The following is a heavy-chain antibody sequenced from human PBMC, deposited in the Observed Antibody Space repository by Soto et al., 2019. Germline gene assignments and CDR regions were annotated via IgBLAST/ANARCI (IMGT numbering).Heavy chain of an antibody. CDR2: INAGNGNT. Sequence: ASVKVSCKASGYTFTSYAMHWVRQAPGQRLEWMGWINAGNGNTKYSQKFQGRVTITRDTSASTAYMELSSLRSEDTAVYYCARGTRDEYYFDYWGQGTLVTVSS. J-gene: IGHJ4*02. CDR1: GYTFTSYA. CDR3: ARGTRDEYYFDY. V-gene: IGHV1-3*01. D-gene: IGHD2-21*01.